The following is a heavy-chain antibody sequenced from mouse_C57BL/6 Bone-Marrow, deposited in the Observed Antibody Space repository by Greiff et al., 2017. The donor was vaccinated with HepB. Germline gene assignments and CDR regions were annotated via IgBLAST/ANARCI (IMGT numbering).Heavy chain of an antibody. D-gene: IGHD2-3*01. CDR2: IYPGGGYT. V-gene: IGHV1-63*01. J-gene: IGHJ4*01. CDR3: ARFGYYGVFYAMDY. CDR1: GYTFTNYW. Sequence: QVQLQQSGAELVRPGTSVKMSCKASGYTFTNYWIGWAKQRPGHGLEWIGDIYPGGGYTNYNEKFKGKATLTADKSSSTAYMQFSSLTSEDSAIYYCARFGYYGVFYAMDYWGRGTSVTVSS.